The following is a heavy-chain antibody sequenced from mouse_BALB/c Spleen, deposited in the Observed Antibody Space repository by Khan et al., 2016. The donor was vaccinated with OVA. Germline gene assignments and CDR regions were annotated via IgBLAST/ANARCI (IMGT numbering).Heavy chain of an antibody. Sequence: VRLQQSGPELVKPGASVRISCKTSGYTFTEYTMHWVKQSPGKSLEWLGGFNPNNGGTSYNQKFKGKATLTVDKSSSTAYMELRSLTSEDSAVYYCTRRDYYAYYWFFDVWGAGTTVTVSS. CDR3: TRRDYYAYYWFFDV. J-gene: IGHJ1*01. V-gene: IGHV1-18*01. CDR2: FNPNNGGT. D-gene: IGHD1-2*01. CDR1: GYTFTEYT.